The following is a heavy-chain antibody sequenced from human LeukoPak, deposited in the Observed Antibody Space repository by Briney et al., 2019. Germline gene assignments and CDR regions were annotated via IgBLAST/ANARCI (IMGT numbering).Heavy chain of an antibody. CDR2: INHSGST. D-gene: IGHD3-3*01. CDR3: ARSKRSLWSGYYGWVLDY. J-gene: IGHJ4*02. V-gene: IGHV4-34*01. CDR1: GGSFSGYY. Sequence: SETLSLTCAVYGGSFSGYYWSWIRQPPGKGLEWIGEINHSGSTNYNPSLKSRVTISVDTSKNQFSLKLSSVTAADTAVYYCARSKRSLWSGYYGWVLDYWGQGTLVTVSS.